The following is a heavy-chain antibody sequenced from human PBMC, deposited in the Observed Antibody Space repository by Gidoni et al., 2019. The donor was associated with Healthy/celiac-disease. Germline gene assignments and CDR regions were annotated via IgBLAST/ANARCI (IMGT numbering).Heavy chain of an antibody. CDR3: AKDRATYYDSSGYYAFDY. J-gene: IGHJ4*02. V-gene: IGHV3-23*01. Sequence: EVQLLESGGGLVQPGGSLRLSCAASGLPFGSYDMSWVRQAPGKGLEWVSAIRGSGGSTYYADSVKGRFTIARDNSKNTLYLKMNSLRAEDTAVYDCAKDRATYYDSSGYYAFDYWGQGTLVTVSS. D-gene: IGHD3-22*01. CDR1: GLPFGSYD. CDR2: IRGSGGST.